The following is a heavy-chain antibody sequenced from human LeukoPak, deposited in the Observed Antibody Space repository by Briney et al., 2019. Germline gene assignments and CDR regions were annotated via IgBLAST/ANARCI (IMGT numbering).Heavy chain of an antibody. D-gene: IGHD3-22*01. J-gene: IGHJ4*02. CDR3: ATGESGSSGYSNPRDY. CDR1: GYSFTSYG. Sequence: ASVKVSCKAIGYSFTSYGMNWVRQAPGQGLEWMGWISAYNGDTNYAQKLQGRVTMTTDTSTTTAYMELRSLRSDDTAVYYCATGESGSSGYSNPRDYWGQGTLVTVSS. V-gene: IGHV1-18*01. CDR2: ISAYNGDT.